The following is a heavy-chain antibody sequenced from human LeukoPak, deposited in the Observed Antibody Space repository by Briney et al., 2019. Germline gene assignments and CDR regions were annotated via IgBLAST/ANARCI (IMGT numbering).Heavy chain of an antibody. V-gene: IGHV3-48*01. Sequence: GGSLRLSCAASGFTFSSYSMNWVRQAPGKGLEWVSYISSSSSTIYYADSVKGRFTISRDNAKNSLYLQMNSLRAEDTAVYYCAREYYDSSGYYPGTYRLRYFDYWGQGTLVTVSS. CDR1: GFTFSSYS. J-gene: IGHJ4*02. CDR3: AREYYDSSGYYPGTYRLRYFDY. D-gene: IGHD3-22*01. CDR2: ISSSSSTI.